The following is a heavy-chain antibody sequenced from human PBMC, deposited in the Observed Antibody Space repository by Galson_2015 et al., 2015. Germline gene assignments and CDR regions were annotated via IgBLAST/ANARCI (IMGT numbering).Heavy chain of an antibody. Sequence: SLRLSCAASEFTFSSYYMSWVCQAPGKGLEWVSSISSTTTYIYYADSVKGRFTISRDNAKNSLYLQMNSLGAEDTAVYYCARQILDYDFWSGYYPTNFDYWGQGTLVTVPP. J-gene: IGHJ4*02. CDR3: ARQILDYDFWSGYYPTNFDY. CDR1: EFTFSSYY. CDR2: ISSTTTYI. D-gene: IGHD3-3*01. V-gene: IGHV3-21*01.